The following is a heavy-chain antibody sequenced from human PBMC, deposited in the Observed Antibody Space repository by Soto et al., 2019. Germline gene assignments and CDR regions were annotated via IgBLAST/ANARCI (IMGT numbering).Heavy chain of an antibody. Sequence: EVQLVESGGGLVQPGGSLRLSCAASGFTFSSYSMNWVRQAPGKGLEWVSYISSGSSTIYYADSVKGRFTISRDNAQNSLYLQMNSLRAEDTAVYYCAKTYSSGRGAFDVWGQGTMATVSS. CDR3: AKTYSSGRGAFDV. V-gene: IGHV3-48*01. J-gene: IGHJ3*01. CDR1: GFTFSSYS. CDR2: ISSGSSTI. D-gene: IGHD6-19*01.